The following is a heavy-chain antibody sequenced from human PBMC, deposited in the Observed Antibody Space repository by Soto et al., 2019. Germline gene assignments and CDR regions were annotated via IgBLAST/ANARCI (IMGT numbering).Heavy chain of an antibody. Sequence: EVQLVESGGGLVKPGGSLRLSCAASGFTFSRYSMNWVRQAPGKGLEWVSSISSSSSYIYYAESVKGRFTISRDNAKKSLYLQMNTLRAEDTAVYYCARAGYSGSWDCWGQGTLVTVSS. J-gene: IGHJ4*02. V-gene: IGHV3-21*01. CDR1: GFTFSRYS. CDR3: ARAGYSGSWDC. CDR2: ISSSSSYI. D-gene: IGHD1-26*01.